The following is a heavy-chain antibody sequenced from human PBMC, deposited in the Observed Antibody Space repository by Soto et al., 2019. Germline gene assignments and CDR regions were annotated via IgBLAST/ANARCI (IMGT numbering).Heavy chain of an antibody. D-gene: IGHD6-13*01. J-gene: IGHJ5*02. V-gene: IGHV4-59*01. CDR2: IYYSGST. CDR1: GGSISSYY. CDR3: ARGKAGYSSSWYWNWFDP. Sequence: PSETLSLTCTVSGGSISSYYWSWIRQPPGKGLEWIGYIYYSGSTNYNPSLKSRVTISVDTSKNQFSQKLSSVTAADTAVYYCARGKAGYSSSWYWNWFDPWGHGTLVTVSS.